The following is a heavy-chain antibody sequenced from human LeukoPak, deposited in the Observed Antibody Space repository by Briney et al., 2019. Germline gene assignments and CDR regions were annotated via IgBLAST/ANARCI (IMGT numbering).Heavy chain of an antibody. V-gene: IGHV3-21*01. CDR3: ARDQSSVAGTTYNWFDP. Sequence: PGGSLRLSCAASGFTFDDYGMSWVRQAPGKGLEWVSSISGSSSYIYYADSVKGRFTISRDNAKNSLYLQMNSLRAEDTAVYYCARDQSSVAGTTYNWFDPWGQGTLVTVSS. D-gene: IGHD6-19*01. CDR2: ISGSSSYI. CDR1: GFTFDDYG. J-gene: IGHJ5*02.